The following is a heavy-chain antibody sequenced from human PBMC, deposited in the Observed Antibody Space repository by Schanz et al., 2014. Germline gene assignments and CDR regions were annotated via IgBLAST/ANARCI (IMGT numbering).Heavy chain of an antibody. Sequence: QVQLVESGGGVVQPGRSLRLSCAASGFIFSSYAMHWVRQAPGKGLEWVALISNDGSIKYYADSVEGRFTISRDRFQNTLYLRMSSLRAEDTSVYFCARVRRQIATPSTPSFRNYYYYAMDVWDKGTTVTVSS. CDR3: ARVRRQIATPSTPSFRNYYYYAMDV. CDR1: GFIFSSYA. J-gene: IGHJ6*04. V-gene: IGHV3-30*14. D-gene: IGHD6-13*01. CDR2: ISNDGSIK.